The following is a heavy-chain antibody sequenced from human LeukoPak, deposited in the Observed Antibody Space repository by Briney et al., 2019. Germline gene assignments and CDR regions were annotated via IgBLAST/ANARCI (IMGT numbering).Heavy chain of an antibody. D-gene: IGHD4-11*01. J-gene: IGHJ4*02. V-gene: IGHV1-18*01. CDR2: ISAYNGNT. Sequence: ASVKVSCKASGYTFTSYGISWVRQAPGQGLEWMGWISAYNGNTNYAQKLQGRVTMTTDTSTSTAYTELRSLRSDDTAVYYCARFRYREVQYRNTPTYYFDYWGQGTLVTVSS. CDR3: ARFRYREVQYRNTPTYYFDY. CDR1: GYTFTSYG.